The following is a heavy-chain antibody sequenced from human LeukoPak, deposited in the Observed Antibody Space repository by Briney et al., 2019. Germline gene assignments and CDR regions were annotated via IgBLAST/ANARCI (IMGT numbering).Heavy chain of an antibody. J-gene: IGHJ4*02. CDR2: INDSGSS. CDR1: GGSFSGYY. D-gene: IGHD3-10*01. CDR3: ARPYYCGSGSCD. V-gene: IGHV4-34*01. Sequence: SETLSLTCAVDGGSFSGYYWSWIRQTPGKGLEWIGEINDSGSSNYNPSLKSRATISVDTSKYQFSPKLRSVTAADTAVYYCARPYYCGSGSCDWGQGTLVTVSS.